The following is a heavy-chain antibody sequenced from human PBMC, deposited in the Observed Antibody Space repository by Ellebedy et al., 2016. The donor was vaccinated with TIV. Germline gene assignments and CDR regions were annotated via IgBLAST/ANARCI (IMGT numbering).Heavy chain of an antibody. Sequence: ASVKVSCKASGYTFTSYGISWVRQAPGQGLEWMGWISAYNGNTNYAQKLQGRVTMTTDTSTSTAYMELRSLRSDDTAVYYCAREGTGTQHYYYGMDVWGQGTTVTVSS. CDR2: ISAYNGNT. J-gene: IGHJ6*02. CDR1: GYTFTSYG. D-gene: IGHD1-1*01. CDR3: AREGTGTQHYYYGMDV. V-gene: IGHV1-18*01.